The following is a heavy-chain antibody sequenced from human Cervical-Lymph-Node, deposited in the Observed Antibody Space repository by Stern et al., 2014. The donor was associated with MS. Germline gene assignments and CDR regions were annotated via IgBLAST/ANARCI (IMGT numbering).Heavy chain of an antibody. Sequence: QVQLQESGPGLVKPSETLSLTCTVSGGSISSYYWSWIRQPPGKGLEWIGYIYYSGSTHYNHSLKSRVTISVDTSKNQFSLKLSSVTAADTAVYYCARAANCSGGSCYFNWFDPWGQGTLVTVSS. CDR3: ARAANCSGGSCYFNWFDP. V-gene: IGHV4-59*01. D-gene: IGHD2-15*01. CDR1: GGSISSYY. J-gene: IGHJ5*02. CDR2: IYYSGST.